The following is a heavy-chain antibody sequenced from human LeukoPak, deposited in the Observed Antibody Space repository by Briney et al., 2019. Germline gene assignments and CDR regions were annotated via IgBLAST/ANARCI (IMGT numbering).Heavy chain of an antibody. Sequence: GGSLRLSCAASGFTFDDYGMSWVRQAPGKGLEWVSGINWNGGSTGYADSVKGRFTISRDNAKNSLYLQMNSLRAEDTAVYYCARARSSGLSRAIDYWGQGTLVTVSS. V-gene: IGHV3-20*04. CDR2: INWNGGST. CDR1: GFTFDDYG. D-gene: IGHD6-19*01. CDR3: ARARSSGLSRAIDY. J-gene: IGHJ4*02.